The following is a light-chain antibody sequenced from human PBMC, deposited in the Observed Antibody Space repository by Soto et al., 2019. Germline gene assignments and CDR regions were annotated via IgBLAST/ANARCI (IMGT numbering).Light chain of an antibody. Sequence: QSVLTQPPSASGTSGQRVIISCSGSSSNIGHNAVNWFQQDPGTAPKVLIYSNDHRPSGVPDRFSGSKSGTSASLAISGLQSEDEAEYYCVSWDESLNGWVFGGGTKLTVL. CDR2: SND. J-gene: IGLJ3*02. CDR1: SSNIGHNA. V-gene: IGLV1-44*01. CDR3: VSWDESLNGWV.